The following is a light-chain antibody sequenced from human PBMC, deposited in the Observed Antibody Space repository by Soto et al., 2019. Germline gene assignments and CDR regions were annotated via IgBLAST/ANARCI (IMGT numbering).Light chain of an antibody. V-gene: IGLV2-11*01. CDR1: SSDVGGYNY. J-gene: IGLJ2*01. Sequence: QSVLTQPRSVSGSPGQSVTISFTGTSSDVGGYNYVSWYQHHPGKAPKLMIYDVSKRPSGVPDRFSGSKSGNTASLTISGLQAEDEADYYCCSYAGTYTFVVFGGGTKVTVL. CDR3: CSYAGTYTFVV. CDR2: DVS.